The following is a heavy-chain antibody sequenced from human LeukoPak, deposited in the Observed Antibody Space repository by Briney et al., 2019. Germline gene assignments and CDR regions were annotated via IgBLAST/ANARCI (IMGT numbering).Heavy chain of an antibody. D-gene: IGHD3-10*01. CDR1: GGSIRSNNW. Sequence: PSETLSLTCAVSGGSIRSNNWWSWVRQPPGKGLEWIGEIYHSGSTNYNPSLKSRVTISVDKSKNQFSLKLSSVTAADTAVYYCARFFLRGAIITMVRGVINAFDIWGQGTMVTVSS. J-gene: IGHJ3*02. V-gene: IGHV4-4*02. CDR3: ARFFLRGAIITMVRGVINAFDI. CDR2: IYHSGST.